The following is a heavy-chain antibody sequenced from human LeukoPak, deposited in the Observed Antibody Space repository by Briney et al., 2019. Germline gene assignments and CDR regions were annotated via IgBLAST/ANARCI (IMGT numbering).Heavy chain of an antibody. V-gene: IGHV1-24*01. CDR1: GYTLTELS. CDR2: FDPEDGET. D-gene: IGHD1-1*01. J-gene: IGHJ6*02. Sequence: ASVKVSCKVSGYTLTELSMHWVRQAPGKGLEWMGGFDPEDGETIYAQKFQGRVTMTEDTSTDTAYMELSSLRSEDTAVYYCARVLERRKYYYYGMDVWGQGTTVTVSS. CDR3: ARVLERRKYYYYGMDV.